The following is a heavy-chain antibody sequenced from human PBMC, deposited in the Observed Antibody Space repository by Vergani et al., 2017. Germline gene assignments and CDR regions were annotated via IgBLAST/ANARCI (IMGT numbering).Heavy chain of an antibody. J-gene: IGHJ5*02. V-gene: IGHV3-21*04. Sequence: EVQMVESGGGLVKPGGSLRLSCVASGFTFSHYSMNWVRQAPGKGLEWVSSISGNNDDVYYADSVKGRFTISRDNAKNSLYLDMSSLRAEDTALYYCAKDNGGSYSAWFDPWGQGTLVTVSS. CDR2: ISGNNDDV. CDR3: AKDNGGSYSAWFDP. CDR1: GFTFSHYS. D-gene: IGHD1-26*01.